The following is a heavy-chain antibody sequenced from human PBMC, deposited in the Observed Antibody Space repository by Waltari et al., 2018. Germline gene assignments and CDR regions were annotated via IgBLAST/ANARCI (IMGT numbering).Heavy chain of an antibody. V-gene: IGHV3-74*01. D-gene: IGHD3-10*01. Sequence: EVQLVESGGGLVQPGGSLRRSCAASGFTFSSYWMHWVRQAPGKGLVGGSRSNSHGGSTSHADSVKGRFTISRDNAKNTLYLQMNSLRAEDTAVYYCARDLELRTVQGVPGIDVWGKGTTVTVSS. CDR2: SNSHGGST. J-gene: IGHJ6*04. CDR1: GFTFSSYW. CDR3: ARDLELRTVQGVPGIDV.